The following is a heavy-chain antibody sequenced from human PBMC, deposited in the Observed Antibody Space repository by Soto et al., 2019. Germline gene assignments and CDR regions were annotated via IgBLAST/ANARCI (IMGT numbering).Heavy chain of an antibody. J-gene: IGHJ4*02. D-gene: IGHD2-2*01. Sequence: GGSLRLSCAASGFTFSNAWMSWVRQAPGKGLEWVGRIKSKTDGGTTDYAAPVKGRFTISRDDSKNTLYLQMNSLRAEDTAVYYCAKDGSGDIVVVPAALSHWGQGTLVTVSS. CDR3: AKDGSGDIVVVPAALSH. V-gene: IGHV3-15*01. CDR1: GFTFSNAW. CDR2: IKSKTDGGTT.